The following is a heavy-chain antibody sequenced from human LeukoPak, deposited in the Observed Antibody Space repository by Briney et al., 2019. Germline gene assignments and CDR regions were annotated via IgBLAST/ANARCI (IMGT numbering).Heavy chain of an antibody. J-gene: IGHJ4*02. V-gene: IGHV1-69*13. CDR3: ASSDPLYSSSWYFRTAAFDY. CDR2: IIPIFGTA. Sequence: SVKVSCKASGGTFSSYAISWVRQAPGQGLEWMGGIIPIFGTANYAQKFQGRVTITADESTSTAYMELSSLRSEDTAVYYCASSDPLYSSSWYFRTAAFDYWAREPWSPSPQ. CDR1: GGTFSSYA. D-gene: IGHD6-13*01.